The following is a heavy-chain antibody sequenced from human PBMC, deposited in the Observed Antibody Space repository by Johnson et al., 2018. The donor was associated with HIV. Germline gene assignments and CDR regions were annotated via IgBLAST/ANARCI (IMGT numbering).Heavy chain of an antibody. V-gene: IGHV3-30*18. CDR1: GFTFSDYG. Sequence: QMQLVESGGGVVQPGRSLRLSCAASGFTFSDYGMHWVRQAPGKGLEWVAVISYDGSNKYYADSVKGRFTISRDNSKNTLYLQMNSLRAEDTAVYYCAKGASKWEVRSPAFDIWGQGTMVTVSS. J-gene: IGHJ3*02. CDR2: ISYDGSNK. D-gene: IGHD1-26*01. CDR3: AKGASKWEVRSPAFDI.